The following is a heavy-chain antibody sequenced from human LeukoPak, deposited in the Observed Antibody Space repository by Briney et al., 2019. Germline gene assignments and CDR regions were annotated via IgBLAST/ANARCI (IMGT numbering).Heavy chain of an antibody. CDR2: INHSGST. V-gene: IGHV4-34*01. CDR3: ARGIYNSSWYGFDY. Sequence: PSETLSLTCAVYGGSFSDYYWTWIRQPPGKGLEWIGEINHSGSTNYSPSLKSRVTISVDTSKNQFSLKVTSVTAADTAVYYCARGIYNSSWYGFDYWGHGTLVTVSS. CDR1: GGSFSDYY. D-gene: IGHD6-13*01. J-gene: IGHJ4*01.